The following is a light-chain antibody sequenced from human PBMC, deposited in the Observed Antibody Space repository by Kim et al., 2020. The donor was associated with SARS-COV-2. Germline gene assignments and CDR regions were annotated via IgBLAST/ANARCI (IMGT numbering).Light chain of an antibody. Sequence: PGERATLACRASQSVSSSYLAWYQQKPGQAPRLLIYGAASRATGIPDRFSGSGSRTDFTLTISRLEPEDFAVYYCQQYGSSPGYTFGQGTKLEI. CDR2: GAA. V-gene: IGKV3-20*01. CDR3: QQYGSSPGYT. J-gene: IGKJ2*01. CDR1: QSVSSSY.